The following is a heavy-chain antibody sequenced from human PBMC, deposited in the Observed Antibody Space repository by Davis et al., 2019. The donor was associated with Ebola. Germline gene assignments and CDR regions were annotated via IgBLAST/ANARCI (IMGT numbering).Heavy chain of an antibody. CDR2: IYHSGST. CDR1: GGSISSSNW. V-gene: IGHV4-4*02. D-gene: IGHD3-9*01. J-gene: IGHJ6*02. CDR3: ARHYYDILTAQSYYYYYGMDV. Sequence: PSETLSLTCAVSGGSISSSNWWSCVRQPPGKGLEWIGEIYHSGSTNYNPSLKSRVTISVDKSKNQFSLKLSSVTAADTAVYYCARHYYDILTAQSYYYYYGMDVWGQGTTVTVSS.